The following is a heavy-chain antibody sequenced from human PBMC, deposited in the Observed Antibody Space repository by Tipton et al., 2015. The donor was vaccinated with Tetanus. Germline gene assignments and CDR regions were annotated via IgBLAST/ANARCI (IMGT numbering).Heavy chain of an antibody. CDR3: ARGGRSFDY. D-gene: IGHD1-26*01. CDR2: ISGSGGST. J-gene: IGHJ4*02. Sequence: SLRLSCAASGFTFSSYAMSWVRQAPGKGLEWVSAISGSGGSTYYADSVKGRFTISRDNARNSLYLQMNSLRAEDTAVYYCARGGRSFDYWGQGTLVTVSS. V-gene: IGHV3-23*01. CDR1: GFTFSSYA.